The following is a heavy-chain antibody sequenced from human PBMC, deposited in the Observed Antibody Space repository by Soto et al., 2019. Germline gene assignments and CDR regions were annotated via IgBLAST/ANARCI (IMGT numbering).Heavy chain of an antibody. D-gene: IGHD4-17*01. CDR2: ISYDGSNK. J-gene: IGHJ4*02. CDR1: GFTFSSYG. Sequence: QVQLVESGGGVVQPGRSLRLSCAASGFTFSSYGMHWVRQAPGKGLEWVAVISYDGSNKYYADSVKGRFTISRDNSKNTLYLQMNSLRAEDTAVYYCAKHGDGSSHWGQGTLVTVSS. CDR3: AKHGDGSSH. V-gene: IGHV3-30*18.